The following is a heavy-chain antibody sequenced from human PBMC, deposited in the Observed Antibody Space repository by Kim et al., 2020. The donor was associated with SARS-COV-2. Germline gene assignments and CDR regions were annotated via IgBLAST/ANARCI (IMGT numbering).Heavy chain of an antibody. D-gene: IGHD6-19*01. V-gene: IGHV3-33*06. J-gene: IGHJ4*02. CDR3: AKDEGVAVAGSDY. Sequence: YADSVKGRFTISRDNSKNTLYLQMNSLRAEDTAVYYCAKDEGVAVAGSDYWGQGTLVTVSS.